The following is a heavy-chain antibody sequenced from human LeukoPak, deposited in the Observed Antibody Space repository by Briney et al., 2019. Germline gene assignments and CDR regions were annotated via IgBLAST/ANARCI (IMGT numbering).Heavy chain of an antibody. CDR2: ISSRSSYI. J-gene: IGHJ4*02. CDR1: GFTFSNYN. D-gene: IGHD2-15*01. V-gene: IGHV3-21*06. CDR3: AKDSPYCSGGICYSFLDY. Sequence: GGSLRLSCAASGFTFSNYNMNWVRQAPGKGLEWVSSISSRSSYIYSADSVKGRFTISRDNSKNIVYLQMNSLRAEDTAVYYCAKDSPYCSGGICYSFLDYWGQGTLVSVSS.